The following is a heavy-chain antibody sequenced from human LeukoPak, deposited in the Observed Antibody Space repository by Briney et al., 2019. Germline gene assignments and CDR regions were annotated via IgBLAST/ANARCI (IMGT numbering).Heavy chain of an antibody. CDR2: IYYSGST. V-gene: IGHV4-39*01. CDR1: GGSISSSSYY. J-gene: IGHJ2*01. Sequence: PSETLSLTCTVSGGSISSSSYYWGWIRQPPGKGLEWIGSIYYSGSTYYNPSLKSRVTISVDTSKNQFSLKLSSVTAADTAVYYCAKSNMIADYWYFDLWGRGTLVTVSS. D-gene: IGHD3-22*01. CDR3: AKSNMIADYWYFDL.